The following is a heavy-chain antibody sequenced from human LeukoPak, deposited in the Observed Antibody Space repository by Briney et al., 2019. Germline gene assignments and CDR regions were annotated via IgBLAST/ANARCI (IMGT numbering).Heavy chain of an antibody. D-gene: IGHD3-16*02. J-gene: IGHJ4*02. Sequence: GGSLRLSCAASGFTFSKYAMHWVRQTPGKGLEWVAAIWNDGSDENYADSVKGRFTISSDMYLQMNSLRVEDTAVYYCARDHPSLIVATQAWGQGTLVTVSS. CDR1: GFTFSKYA. CDR2: IWNDGSDE. CDR3: ARDHPSLIVATQA. V-gene: IGHV3-33*01.